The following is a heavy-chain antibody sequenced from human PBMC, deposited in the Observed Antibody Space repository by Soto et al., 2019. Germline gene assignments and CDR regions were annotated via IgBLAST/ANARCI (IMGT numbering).Heavy chain of an antibody. CDR2: MNPNSGNT. J-gene: IGHJ4*02. Sequence: QVQLVQSGAEVKKPGASVKASCKASGYTFTSYDINWVRQATGQGLEWMGWMNPNSGNTGYAQKFQGRVTMTRNTSISTAYMELSSLRSEDTAVYYCAIQAKTVTTRGDYWGQGTLVTVSS. V-gene: IGHV1-8*01. CDR1: GYTFTSYD. CDR3: AIQAKTVTTRGDY. D-gene: IGHD4-4*01.